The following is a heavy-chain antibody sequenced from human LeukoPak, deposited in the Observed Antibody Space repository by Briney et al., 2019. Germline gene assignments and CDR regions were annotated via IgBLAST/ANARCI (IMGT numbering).Heavy chain of an antibody. D-gene: IGHD2-2*01. CDR2: IVVGSGNT. V-gene: IGHV1-58*01. Sequence: ASVKVSCKASGFTFTSSAVQWVRQAREQRLEWIGWIVVGSGNTNYAQKFQERVTITRDMSTSTAYMELSSLRSEDTAVYYCAAAGVVPAALGYYYGMDVWGKGTTVTVSS. CDR3: AAAGVVPAALGYYYGMDV. J-gene: IGHJ6*04. CDR1: GFTFTSSA.